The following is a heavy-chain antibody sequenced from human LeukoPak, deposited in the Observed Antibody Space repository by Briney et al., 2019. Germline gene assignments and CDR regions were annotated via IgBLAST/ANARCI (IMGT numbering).Heavy chain of an antibody. J-gene: IGHJ5*01. CDR1: GFTFSNYW. D-gene: IGHD1-26*01. CDR2: INPAGTYV. V-gene: IGHV3-74*01. CDR3: VRDWDHFDFDS. Sequence: GGSLRLSCAASGFTFSNYWIHWVRQAPGKGLVWVSRINPAGTYVNSADSVKGRFTISRDNAKNTVYLQMNSLRAEDTALFYCVRDWDHFDFDSWGQGTLVTVSS.